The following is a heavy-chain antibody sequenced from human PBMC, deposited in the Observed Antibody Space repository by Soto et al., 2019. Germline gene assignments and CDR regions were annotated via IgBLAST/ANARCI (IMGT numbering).Heavy chain of an antibody. CDR3: ARRGRTSNGDWFDL. V-gene: IGHV4-30-2*01. CDR2: IYHSGST. J-gene: IGHJ5*02. CDR1: GGSISSGGYS. Sequence: SETLSLTCAVSGGSISSGGYSWSWIRQPPGKGLEWIGYIYHSGSTYHNPSLKSRVTISVDRSKNQFSLKLSSVTAADTAVYFCARRGRTSNGDWFDLWGQGILVTVSS. D-gene: IGHD3-3*02.